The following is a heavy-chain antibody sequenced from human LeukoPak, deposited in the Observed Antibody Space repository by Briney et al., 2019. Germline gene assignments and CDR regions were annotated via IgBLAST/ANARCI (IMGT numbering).Heavy chain of an antibody. J-gene: IGHJ3*02. Sequence: PGGSLRLSCTASGFTFSGAWMTWVRQAPGKGLEWVANIREDGTEKNYVDSVKGRFTISRDNAQNSLYLQMNSLRAEDTAVYYCARVGYSSSWHSGSAFDIWGQGTMVTVSS. V-gene: IGHV3-7*01. D-gene: IGHD6-13*01. CDR2: IREDGTEK. CDR1: GFTFSGAW. CDR3: ARVGYSSSWHSGSAFDI.